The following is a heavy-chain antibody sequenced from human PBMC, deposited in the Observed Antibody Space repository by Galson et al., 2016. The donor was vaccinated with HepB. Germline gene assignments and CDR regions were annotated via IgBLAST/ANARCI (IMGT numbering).Heavy chain of an antibody. CDR3: AKDLDGYTYGYSYSDH. V-gene: IGHV3-23*01. Sequence: SLRLSCAASGFTFSGFWMSWVRQAPGKGLEWVSSISGSGGTTYYADSVKGRFIISRDKSKNTLYLQMNSLRGEDTAVYYCAKDLDGYTYGYSYSDHWGQGTLVTVSS. J-gene: IGHJ4*02. CDR2: ISGSGGTT. D-gene: IGHD5-18*01. CDR1: GFTFSGFW.